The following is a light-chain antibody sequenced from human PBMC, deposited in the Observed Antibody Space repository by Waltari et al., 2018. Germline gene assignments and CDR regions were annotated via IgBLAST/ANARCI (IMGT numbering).Light chain of an antibody. V-gene: IGKV1-27*01. CDR3: QTYNHAPLT. CDR1: QDIRDF. Sequence: DIQITQSPSSLSVSVGDRVTITCRASQDIRDFLAWYQQKPGGVPRLLIYGASTLQSGVPSRFSGSGSGTDFTLTIRSLQPDDVATYYCQTYNHAPLTFGPGTKVEVK. J-gene: IGKJ3*01. CDR2: GAS.